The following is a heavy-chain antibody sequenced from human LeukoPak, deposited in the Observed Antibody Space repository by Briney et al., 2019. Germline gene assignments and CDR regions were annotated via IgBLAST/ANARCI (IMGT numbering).Heavy chain of an antibody. J-gene: IGHJ4*02. V-gene: IGHV3-21*01. D-gene: IGHD5-18*01. Sequence: GGSLRLSCAASGFTFSSYSMNWVRQAPGKGLEWVSSISSSSSYIYYADSVKGRFTISRDNSKNTLDLQMSSLRAEDTAVYYCARRGHGYGSPFDYWGQGXLVTVSS. CDR2: ISSSSSYI. CDR1: GFTFSSYS. CDR3: ARRGHGYGSPFDY.